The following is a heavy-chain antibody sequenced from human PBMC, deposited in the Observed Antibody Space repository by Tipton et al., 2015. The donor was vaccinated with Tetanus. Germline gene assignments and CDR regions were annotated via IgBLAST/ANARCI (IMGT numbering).Heavy chain of an antibody. Sequence: TLSLTCGASGGSFGGYYWSWIRQPPGKGLERIGEISDRGGPTFNPSLKGRVTMSIDTSKKQFSLNLTSVTAADTALYFCARGSVVITAAKCLGYWGQGTQVTVSS. CDR1: GGSFGGYY. CDR2: ISDRGGP. V-gene: IGHV4-34*01. CDR3: ARGSVVITAAKCLGY. J-gene: IGHJ4*02. D-gene: IGHD2-2*01.